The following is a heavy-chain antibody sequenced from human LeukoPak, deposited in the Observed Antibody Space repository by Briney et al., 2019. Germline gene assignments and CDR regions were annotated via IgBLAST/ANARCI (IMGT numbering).Heavy chain of an antibody. D-gene: IGHD6-13*01. CDR3: ARGVAAAGEEYYYYIDV. J-gene: IGHJ6*03. CDR2: IRDDGSNK. V-gene: IGHV3-30*02. Sequence: GGSLRLSCAASGFTFSSYGMHWVRQGPGKGLERVAFIRDDGSNKYYADSVKGRFTISRDNAKNSLYLQMNGLRAEDTSVYYCARGVAAAGEEYYYYIDVWGQGTTVTISS. CDR1: GFTFSSYG.